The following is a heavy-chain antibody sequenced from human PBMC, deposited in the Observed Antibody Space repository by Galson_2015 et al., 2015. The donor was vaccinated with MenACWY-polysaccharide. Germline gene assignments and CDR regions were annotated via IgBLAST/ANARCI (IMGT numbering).Heavy chain of an antibody. J-gene: IGHJ4*02. V-gene: IGHV1-69*10. CDR1: GGSFSDYG. D-gene: IGHD2-8*02. Sequence: VKVSCKASGGSFSDYGFGWVRQAPGQGLEWMGRIIPIAGMVNYAQKFQGRVTITADTSTSTAHLELSSLTSEDTAVYYCARVDCTGTTCYFAHWGQGTLVTVSS. CDR2: IIPIAGMV. CDR3: ARVDCTGTTCYFAH.